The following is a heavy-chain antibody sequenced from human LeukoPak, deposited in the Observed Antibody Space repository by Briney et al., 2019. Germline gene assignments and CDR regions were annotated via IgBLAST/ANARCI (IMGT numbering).Heavy chain of an antibody. V-gene: IGHV1-18*01. J-gene: IGHJ4*02. D-gene: IGHD3-16*01. Sequence: ASVKVSCKTSGYTFTSYGIGWVRQAPGQGLEWMGWISVYNGNTNYAQKFQGRVTMTTDTSTSTAYMELRSLRSDDTAVYYCLSLGELDYFDYWGQGTRVTVSS. CDR3: LSLGELDYFDY. CDR1: GYTFTSYG. CDR2: ISVYNGNT.